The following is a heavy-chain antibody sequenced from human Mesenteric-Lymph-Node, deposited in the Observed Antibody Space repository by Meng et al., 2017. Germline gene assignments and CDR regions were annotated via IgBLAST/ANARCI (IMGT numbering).Heavy chain of an antibody. D-gene: IGHD3-9*01. CDR1: GYTFTGYY. J-gene: IGHJ6*02. CDR3: ARARDRMYYDILTGEGANYYYGMDV. V-gene: IGHV1-46*01. Sequence: ASVKVSCKASGYTFTGYYMHWVRQAPGQGLEWMGIIDPSGGSTSYAQKFQGRVTMTRDTSTSTVYMELSSLRSEDTAVYYCARARDRMYYDILTGEGANYYYGMDVWGQGTTVTVSS. CDR2: IDPSGGST.